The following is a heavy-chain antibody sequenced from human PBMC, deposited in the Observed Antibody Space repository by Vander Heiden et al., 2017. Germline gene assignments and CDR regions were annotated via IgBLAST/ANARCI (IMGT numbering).Heavy chain of an antibody. J-gene: IGHJ4*02. CDR1: AGSISSSSYY. CDR3: ARQDGLVPDY. V-gene: IGHV4-39*01. D-gene: IGHD3-9*01. CDR2: IYYSGST. Sequence: QLQLPESGPGLVKPSEPLSLTSTVSAGSISSSSYYWGWIRQPPGKGLEWIGSIYYSGSTYYNPSLKSRVTISVDTSKNQFSLKLSSVTAADTAVYYCARQDGLVPDYWGQGTLVTVSS.